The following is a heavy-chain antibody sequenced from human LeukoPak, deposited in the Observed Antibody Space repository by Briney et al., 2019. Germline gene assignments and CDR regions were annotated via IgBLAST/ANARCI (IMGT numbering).Heavy chain of an antibody. Sequence: PSETLSLTCTVSGYSISSGYYWGWIRQSPGKGLEWIGSIYHSGSTYYNPSLKSRVTISVDTSQNQFYLKLSSVTAADTAVYYCARDGYSGSDALWGQGTLVTVSS. CDR3: ARDGYSGSDAL. V-gene: IGHV4-38-2*02. CDR1: GYSISSGYY. J-gene: IGHJ4*02. D-gene: IGHD5-12*01. CDR2: IYHSGST.